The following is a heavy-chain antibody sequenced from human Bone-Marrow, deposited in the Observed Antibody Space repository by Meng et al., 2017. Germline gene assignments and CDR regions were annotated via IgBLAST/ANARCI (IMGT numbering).Heavy chain of an antibody. CDR3: AKDLGRIAVAGTRY. D-gene: IGHD6-19*01. Sequence: GGSLRLSCAASGFTFSSYAMSWVRQAPGKGLEWVSAISGGGGSTYYADSVKGRFTISRDNSKHTLYLKMNSLRAEDTAVYYCAKDLGRIAVAGTRYWGQGTLVTVSS. J-gene: IGHJ4*02. CDR1: GFTFSSYA. CDR2: ISGGGGST. V-gene: IGHV3-23*01.